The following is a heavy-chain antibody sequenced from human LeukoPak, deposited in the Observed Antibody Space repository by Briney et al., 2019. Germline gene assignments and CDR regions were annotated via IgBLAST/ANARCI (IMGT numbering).Heavy chain of an antibody. CDR3: ARDRGDTAMVLLSY. CDR1: GFTFSDYY. CDR2: ISSSGSTI. D-gene: IGHD5-18*01. Sequence: GGSLRLSCAASGFTFSDYYMSWIRQAPGKGLEWVSYISSSGSTIYYADSVKGRFTISRDNSKNTLYLQMNSLRAEDTAVYYCARDRGDTAMVLLSYWGQGTLVTVSS. V-gene: IGHV3-11*04. J-gene: IGHJ4*02.